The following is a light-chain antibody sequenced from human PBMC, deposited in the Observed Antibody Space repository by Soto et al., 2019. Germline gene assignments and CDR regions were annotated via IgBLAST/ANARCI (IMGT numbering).Light chain of an antibody. CDR1: SSDVGGYNY. CDR2: EVS. CDR3: TSYTSSSTLDV. Sequence: SVLTQPASVSGSPGQSITISCTGTSSDVGGYNYVSWYQQHPGKAPKLMIYEVSNRPLGVSNRFSGSKSGNTASLTISGLQDEDEADYYCTSYTSSSTLDVFGTGTKVTV. V-gene: IGLV2-14*01. J-gene: IGLJ1*01.